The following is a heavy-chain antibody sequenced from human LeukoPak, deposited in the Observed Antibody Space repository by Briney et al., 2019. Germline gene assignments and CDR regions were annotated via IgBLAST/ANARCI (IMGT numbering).Heavy chain of an antibody. Sequence: GRSLRLSCAASGFTFSSYGMHWVRQAPGKGLEWVSVISYDGSNKYYADSVKGRFTISRDNSKNTLYLQMNSLRAEDTAVYYCAKCIIAVAGFDAFDIWGQGTMVTVSS. CDR3: AKCIIAVAGFDAFDI. D-gene: IGHD6-19*01. J-gene: IGHJ3*02. CDR2: ISYDGSNK. V-gene: IGHV3-30*18. CDR1: GFTFSSYG.